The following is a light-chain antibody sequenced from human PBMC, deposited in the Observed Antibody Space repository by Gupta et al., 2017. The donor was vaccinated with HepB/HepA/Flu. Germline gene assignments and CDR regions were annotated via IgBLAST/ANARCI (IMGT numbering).Light chain of an antibody. CDR2: IDS. Sequence: QSVLHPPSSVSGTPGQRVAIPCSGSSSNIGRNTVSWYRQVPGTAPKRLMYIDSHRPSGVPDRFSGSRSVTSASLAISELQAGDEGNFYCATGDDNLNGEVFGGGTKVTVL. V-gene: IGLV1-44*01. CDR3: ATGDDNLNGEV. CDR1: SSNIGRNT. J-gene: IGLJ2*01.